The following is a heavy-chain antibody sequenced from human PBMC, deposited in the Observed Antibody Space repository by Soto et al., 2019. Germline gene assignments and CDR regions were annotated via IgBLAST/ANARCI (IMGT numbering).Heavy chain of an antibody. D-gene: IGHD3-9*01. CDR2: INAGNGNT. V-gene: IGHV1-3*01. J-gene: IGHJ5*02. CDR1: GYTFTSYA. CDR3: ARDFEEYYDILTGYRYSNWFDP. Sequence: ASVKVSCKASGYTFTSYAMHWVRQAPGQRLEWMGWINAGNGNTKYSQKFQGRVTITRDTSASTAYMELSSLRSEDTAVYYCARDFEEYYDILTGYRYSNWFDPWGQGTLVTVSS.